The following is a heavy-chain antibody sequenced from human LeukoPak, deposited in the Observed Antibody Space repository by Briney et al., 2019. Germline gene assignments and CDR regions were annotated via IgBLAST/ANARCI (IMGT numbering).Heavy chain of an antibody. V-gene: IGHV3-33*06. D-gene: IGHD4-17*01. CDR1: GFTFSSYG. J-gene: IGHJ4*02. Sequence: GGSLRLSCAASGFTFSSYGMHWVRQAPGEGLGWVAVIWFDGTNKYYTDSVKGRFTISRDNSKNTLYLQMNSLRAEDTAVYYCAKHIPYGDYMDYWGQGTLVTVSS. CDR2: IWFDGTNK. CDR3: AKHIPYGDYMDY.